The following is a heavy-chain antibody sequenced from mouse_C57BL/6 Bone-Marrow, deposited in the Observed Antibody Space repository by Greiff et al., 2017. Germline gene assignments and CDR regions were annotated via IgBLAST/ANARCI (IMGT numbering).Heavy chain of an antibody. D-gene: IGHD2-3*01. CDR2: IYPRSGNT. J-gene: IGHJ2*01. V-gene: IGHV1-81*01. CDR3: AIDGYYPYYFDY. Sequence: VQLQQSGAELARPGASVKLSCKASGYTFTSYGISWVKQRTGQGLEWIGEIYPRSGNTYYNEKFKGKATLTADKSSSTAYMELRSLTSEDSAVYFFAIDGYYPYYFDYWGQGTTLTVSS. CDR1: GYTFTSYG.